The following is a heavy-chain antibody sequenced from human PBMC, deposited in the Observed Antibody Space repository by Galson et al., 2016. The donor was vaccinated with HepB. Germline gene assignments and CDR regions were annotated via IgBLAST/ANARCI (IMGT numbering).Heavy chain of an antibody. CDR1: GGSISSYY. V-gene: IGHV4-59*01. J-gene: IGHJ5*02. CDR2: IYYSGST. CDR3: ARDGRAYYDFWSGYSNGFDP. D-gene: IGHD3-3*01. Sequence: SETLSLTCTVSGGSISSYYWSWIRQPPGKGLEWIGYIYYSGSTNYRPSLKSRVTISVDTSKNQFSLKLSSVTAADTAVYYCARDGRAYYDFWSGYSNGFDPWGQGTLVTVSS.